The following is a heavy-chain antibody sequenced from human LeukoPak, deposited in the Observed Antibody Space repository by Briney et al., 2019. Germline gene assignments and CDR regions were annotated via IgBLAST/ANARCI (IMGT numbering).Heavy chain of an antibody. CDR1: GFTFNLYA. D-gene: IGHD2-2*01. Sequence: PGGSLRLSCAASGFTFNLYAMNWVRQAPGKGLEWVSHINDDSSDIHYADSVRGRFTISRDNARNTLYLQLSSLRAEDTAVYYCARDTFQPGLIDSWGQGTLVTVSS. CDR3: ARDTFQPGLIDS. J-gene: IGHJ4*02. CDR2: INDDSSDI. V-gene: IGHV3-21*05.